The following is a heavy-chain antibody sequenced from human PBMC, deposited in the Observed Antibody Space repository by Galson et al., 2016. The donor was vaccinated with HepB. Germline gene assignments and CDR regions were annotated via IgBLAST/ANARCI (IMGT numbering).Heavy chain of an antibody. D-gene: IGHD2-2*01. V-gene: IGHV1-18*01. CDR1: GYTFATYG. J-gene: IGHJ4*02. CDR2: VNSDTGYA. CDR3: ARGTPYCSTTTCSLLDF. Sequence: SVKVSCKASGYTFATYGINWVRQAPGQGLEWMGWVNSDTGYAKYAQRVPDRITMTIDKSTSAANMELRSLPSDDTAVYYRARGTPYCSTTTCSLLDFWGQGTLVTVSS.